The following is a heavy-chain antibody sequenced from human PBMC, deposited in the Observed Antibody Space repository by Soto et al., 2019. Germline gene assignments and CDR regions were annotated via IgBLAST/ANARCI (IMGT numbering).Heavy chain of an antibody. V-gene: IGHV4-59*02. Sequence: PSETLSLTCSFSGDSVTSHYLTWIRQSPEKGLEWIGYMHYTGFSHYNPSLKSRLTISVDRSKNQFTLQLTSVTVADTAVYYCARSLQGDFWSSYYWSFDYWGQGTLVTVSS. J-gene: IGHJ4*02. CDR2: MHYTGFS. CDR1: GDSVTSHY. CDR3: ARSLQGDFWSSYYWSFDY. D-gene: IGHD3-3*01.